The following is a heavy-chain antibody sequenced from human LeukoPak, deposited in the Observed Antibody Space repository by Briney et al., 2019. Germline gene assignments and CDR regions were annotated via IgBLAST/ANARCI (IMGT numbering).Heavy chain of an antibody. D-gene: IGHD5-12*01. CDR3: ARTRSIVATNPFDY. CDR1: GYTFTTYT. Sequence: GASVKVSCKASGYTFTTYTMHWVRQAPGQRVEWMGWSDAGNGDTKYSQEFQGRVTITRDTSASPANMELSSLRSDDTAVYYCARTRSIVATNPFDYWGQGTLVTVSS. J-gene: IGHJ4*02. CDR2: SDAGNGDT. V-gene: IGHV1-3*02.